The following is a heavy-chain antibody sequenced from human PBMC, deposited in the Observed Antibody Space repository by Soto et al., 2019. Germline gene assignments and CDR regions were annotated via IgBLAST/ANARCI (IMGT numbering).Heavy chain of an antibody. J-gene: IGHJ5*02. CDR3: ARERPDGARLDP. Sequence: QVQLQESGPGLVKPSQTLSLTCTVSGGSISSGDYYWSWIRQPPGKGLEWIGYIYYSGSTYYNPPLKRRVTISVDTSKNQCPLKRSSVTAADTAVYYCARERPDGARLDPWGQGTLVTASS. CDR1: GGSISSGDYY. D-gene: IGHD6-6*01. CDR2: IYYSGST. V-gene: IGHV4-30-4*01.